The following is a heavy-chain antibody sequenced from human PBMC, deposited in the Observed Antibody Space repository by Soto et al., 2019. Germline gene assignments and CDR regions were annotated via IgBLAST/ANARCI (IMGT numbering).Heavy chain of an antibody. CDR1: GYSFTSYW. Sequence: TGESLKISCKGSGYSFTSYWIGWVRQMPGKGLEWMGIIYPGDSDTRYSPSFQGQVTISADKSISTAYLQWGSLKASDTAMYYCARVPRTRRTGYSSGWYGLLGYGMDVWGQRTTVTVSS. J-gene: IGHJ6*02. CDR3: ARVPRTRRTGYSSGWYGLLGYGMDV. CDR2: IYPGDSDT. V-gene: IGHV5-51*01. D-gene: IGHD6-19*01.